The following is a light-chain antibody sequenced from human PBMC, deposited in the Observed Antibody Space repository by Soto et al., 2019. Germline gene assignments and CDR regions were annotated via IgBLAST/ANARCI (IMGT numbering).Light chain of an antibody. CDR2: EVT. J-gene: IGLJ3*02. Sequence: QSALTQPASVSGSPGQSITISCTGTSNDVGIYNYVSWYQQHPGKAPKLIIYEVTNRHSGVSDRFSGSKSDNTASLTISGLQAEDEADYYCSSYTISSTWVFGGGTKLTVL. V-gene: IGLV2-14*01. CDR1: SNDVGIYNY. CDR3: SSYTISSTWV.